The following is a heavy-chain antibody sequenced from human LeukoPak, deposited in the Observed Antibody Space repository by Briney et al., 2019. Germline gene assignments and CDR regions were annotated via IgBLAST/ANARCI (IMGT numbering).Heavy chain of an antibody. CDR3: ARERAYSGYDFGYYYGMDV. V-gene: IGHV1-8*01. Sequence: ASVKVSCKASGYTFTSYDINWVRQATGQGLEWMGWMNPNSGNTGYAQEFQGRVTMTRNTSISTAYMELSSLRSEDTAVYYCARERAYSGYDFGYYYGMDVWGQGTTVTVSS. J-gene: IGHJ6*02. CDR2: MNPNSGNT. CDR1: GYTFTSYD. D-gene: IGHD5-12*01.